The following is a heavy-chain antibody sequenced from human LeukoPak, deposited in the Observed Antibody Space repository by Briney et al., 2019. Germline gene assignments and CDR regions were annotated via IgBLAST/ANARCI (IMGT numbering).Heavy chain of an antibody. V-gene: IGHV3-9*01. D-gene: IGHD3-9*01. CDR1: GFTFDDYA. J-gene: IGHJ4*02. Sequence: GGSLSLSCAASGFTFDDYAMHWVRQAPGKGLEWVSGISWNSGSIGYADSVKGRFTISRDNAKNSLYLQMNSLRAEDTALYYCAKGRYFDWLSPFDYWGQGTLVTVSS. CDR2: ISWNSGSI. CDR3: AKGRYFDWLSPFDY.